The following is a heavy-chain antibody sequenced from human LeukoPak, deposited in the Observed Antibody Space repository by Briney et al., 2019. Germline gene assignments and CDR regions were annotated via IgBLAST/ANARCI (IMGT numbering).Heavy chain of an antibody. D-gene: IGHD3-9*01. CDR2: ITGSGGNT. V-gene: IGHV3-23*01. J-gene: IGHJ4*02. CDR1: GFTFSNYA. Sequence: GASLRLSCAASGFTFSNYAMSWVRQAPGKGLEWVSAITGSGGNTYYADSVKGRFTISRDNSKNTVFLQMNSLRAEDTAVYYCAKWGDYDVLTGYYISDYWGQGTLVTVSS. CDR3: AKWGDYDVLTGYYISDY.